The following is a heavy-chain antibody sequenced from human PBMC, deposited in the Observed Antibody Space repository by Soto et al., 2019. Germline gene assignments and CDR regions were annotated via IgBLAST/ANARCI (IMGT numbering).Heavy chain of an antibody. V-gene: IGHV4-34*01. CDR2: INHSGST. CDR3: ARVGSHYYDPLTDY. J-gene: IGHJ4*02. CDR1: GGSFSGYY. Sequence: SETLSLTCAVYGGSFSGYYWSWIRQPPGKGLEWIGEINHSGSTNYNPSLKSRVTISVDTSKNQFSLKLSSVTAADTVVYYCARVGSHYYDPLTDYWGQGTLVTVSS. D-gene: IGHD3-22*01.